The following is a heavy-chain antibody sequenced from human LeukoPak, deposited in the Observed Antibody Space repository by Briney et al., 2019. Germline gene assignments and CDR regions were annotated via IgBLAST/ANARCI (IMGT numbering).Heavy chain of an antibody. Sequence: ASVKVSCKASGYTFTDYYMHWVRQAPGQGLEWMGWINPNSGGTNYAQKFQGRVTMTRDTSISTAYMELSRLRSDDTAVYYCARDAFIAATHGWSDYWGQGTLVTVSS. J-gene: IGHJ4*02. V-gene: IGHV1-2*02. CDR3: ARDAFIAATHGWSDY. D-gene: IGHD6-6*01. CDR1: GYTFTDYY. CDR2: INPNSGGT.